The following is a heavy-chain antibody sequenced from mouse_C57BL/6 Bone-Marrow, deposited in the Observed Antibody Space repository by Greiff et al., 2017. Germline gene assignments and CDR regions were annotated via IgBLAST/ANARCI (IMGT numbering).Heavy chain of an antibody. CDR1: GYSFTGYY. CDR2: INPSTGGT. V-gene: IGHV1-42*01. Sequence: VHVKQSGPELVKPGASVKISCKASGYSFTGYYMNWVKQSPEKSLEWIGEINPSTGGTTYNQKFKAKATLTVDKSSSTAYMQLKSLTSEDSAVYYCARGVYYYGSSGFAYWGQGTLVTVSA. J-gene: IGHJ3*01. D-gene: IGHD1-1*01. CDR3: ARGVYYYGSSGFAY.